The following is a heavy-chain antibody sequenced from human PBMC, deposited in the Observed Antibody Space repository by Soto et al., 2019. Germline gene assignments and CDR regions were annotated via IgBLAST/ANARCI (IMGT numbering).Heavy chain of an antibody. CDR1: GGLFSSYP. Sequence: QEQLVQSGAEVKKPGSSVKVSCKASGGLFSSYPISWVRQVPGQGLEWMGGNIPVFQTAYYTQRFQGRVTITADESTNKAYMELSSLRSEDTGIYYCARGGSGYTWFNEFWGQGTLVTVSS. D-gene: IGHD3-22*01. CDR3: ARGGSGYTWFNEF. V-gene: IGHV1-69*01. J-gene: IGHJ4*02. CDR2: NIPVFQTA.